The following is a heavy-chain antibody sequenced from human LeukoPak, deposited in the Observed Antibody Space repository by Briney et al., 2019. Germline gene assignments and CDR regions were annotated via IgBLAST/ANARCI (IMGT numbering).Heavy chain of an antibody. CDR3: VADQVAARPEGIDY. CDR2: INPNSGGT. Sequence: GASVKVSCKASGYTFTGYYMHWVRQAPGQGLEWMGWINPNSGGTNYAQKFQGRVTMTRDTSISTAYMELSRLRSDDTAVYYCVADQVAARPEGIDYWGQGTLVTVSS. J-gene: IGHJ4*02. CDR1: GYTFTGYY. V-gene: IGHV1-2*02. D-gene: IGHD6-6*01.